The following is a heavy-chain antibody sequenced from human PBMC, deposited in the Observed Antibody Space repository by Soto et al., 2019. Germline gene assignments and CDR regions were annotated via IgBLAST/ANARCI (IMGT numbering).Heavy chain of an antibody. CDR2: IYHSGTA. CDR1: DGTMSPYY. J-gene: IGHJ6*02. V-gene: IGHV4-59*01. Sequence: SSVPPSRTCNVSDGTMSPYYWSWRRQNRLKGLEWIGYIYHSGTAEYNPSLKSRVTLSVDTSKSQFSLRMSSVTTADTAVYYCAIDRAIIRAPTKEYVFEIWVQGNTVT. CDR3: AIDRAIIRAPTKEYVFEI. D-gene: IGHD5-12*01.